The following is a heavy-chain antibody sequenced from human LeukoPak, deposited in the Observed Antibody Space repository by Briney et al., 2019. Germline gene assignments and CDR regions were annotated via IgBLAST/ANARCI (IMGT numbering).Heavy chain of an antibody. J-gene: IGHJ4*02. CDR2: IIPIFGTA. V-gene: IGHV1-69*01. CDR3: ARRGNYYDNDY. Sequence: SVKVSCKASGGTFSSYAISWVRQAPGQGLEWMGGIIPIFGTANYAQKFQGRVTITADESTSTAYMELRSLRSDDTAVYYCARRGNYYDNDYWGQGTLVTVSS. D-gene: IGHD3-22*01. CDR1: GGTFSSYA.